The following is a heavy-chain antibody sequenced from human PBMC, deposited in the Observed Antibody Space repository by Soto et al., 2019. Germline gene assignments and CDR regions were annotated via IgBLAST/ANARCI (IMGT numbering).Heavy chain of an antibody. Sequence: PGGSLRLSCAAPGFTFDDYAMHWVRQAPGKGLEWVSHISWSNGNTAYADSVKGRFTISRDNAKNSLYLQMNSLRPDDTAFYYCAKDGCSLNCFIDYWGQGIMVTVSS. CDR1: GFTFDDYA. V-gene: IGHV3-9*01. CDR3: AKDGCSLNCFIDY. D-gene: IGHD2-15*01. J-gene: IGHJ4*02. CDR2: ISWSNGNT.